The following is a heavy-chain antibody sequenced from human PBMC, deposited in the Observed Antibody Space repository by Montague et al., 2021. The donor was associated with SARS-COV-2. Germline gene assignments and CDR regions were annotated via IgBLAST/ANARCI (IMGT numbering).Heavy chain of an antibody. CDR2: IGGSAEST. J-gene: IGHJ2*01. D-gene: IGHD2-2*02. Sequence: SLRLYCAASGFTFSSYAMSWVRQAPGKRLEWVSGIGGSAESTYYGDSVKGRFTISRDNSKNTLYLQMNSLRAEDTAVYYCASPKDRRYTYTWQTRWYFDLWGRGTLVTVSS. CDR3: ASPKDRRYTYTWQTRWYFDL. CDR1: GFTFSSYA. V-gene: IGHV3-23*01.